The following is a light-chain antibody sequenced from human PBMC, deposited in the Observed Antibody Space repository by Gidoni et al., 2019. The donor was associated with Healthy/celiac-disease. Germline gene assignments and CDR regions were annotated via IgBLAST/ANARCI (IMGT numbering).Light chain of an antibody. CDR3: QQRSNWPPWT. Sequence: EIVLTQYPATLSLSPGERATLSCRASQSVSSYLAWYQQKPGQAPRLLIYDASNRATGIPARFSGSGSGTDFTLTISSLEPEDFAVYYCQQRSNWPPWTFGQGTKVEI. J-gene: IGKJ1*01. CDR1: QSVSSY. CDR2: DAS. V-gene: IGKV3-11*01.